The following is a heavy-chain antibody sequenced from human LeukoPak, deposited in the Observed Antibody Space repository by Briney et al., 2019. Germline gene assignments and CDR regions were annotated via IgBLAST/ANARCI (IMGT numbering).Heavy chain of an antibody. D-gene: IGHD6-6*01. V-gene: IGHV4-59*01. CDR3: ARGSSSSRGPDY. Sequence: SETLSLTCTVSGGSISSYYWSWIRQPPGKGLEWIGYIYYSGSTNYNPSLKSRVTISVDTSKNQFSLKLSSVTAADTAVYYCARGSSSSRGPDYWGQGTLVTVSS. J-gene: IGHJ4*02. CDR2: IYYSGST. CDR1: GGSISSYY.